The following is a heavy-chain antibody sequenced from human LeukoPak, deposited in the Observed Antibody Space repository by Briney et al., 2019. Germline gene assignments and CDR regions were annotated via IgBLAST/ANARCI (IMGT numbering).Heavy chain of an antibody. J-gene: IGHJ6*03. CDR2: ISSSSSYI. Sequence: GGSLRLSCAASGFTFNNYVMNWVRQAPGKGLEWVSSISSSSSYIYYADSVKGRFTISRDNAKNSLYLQMNSLRAEDTAVYYCAREGDFWSGYYNPSVYYYMDVWGKGTTVTVSS. CDR1: GFTFNNYV. CDR3: AREGDFWSGYYNPSVYYYMDV. D-gene: IGHD3-3*01. V-gene: IGHV3-21*01.